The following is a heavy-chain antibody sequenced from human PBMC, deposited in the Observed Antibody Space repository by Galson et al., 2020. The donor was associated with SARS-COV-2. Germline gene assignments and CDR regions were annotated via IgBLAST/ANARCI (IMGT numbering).Heavy chain of an antibody. CDR3: ARDVGPYDSSGSSFGY. V-gene: IGHV4-31*03. D-gene: IGHD3-22*01. J-gene: IGHJ4*02. Sequence: SETLSLTCTVSGGSISSGGYYWSWIRQHPGKGLEWIGYIYYSGSTYYNPSRKSRVTISVDTSKNQFSLKLSSVTAADTAVYYCARDVGPYDSSGSSFGYWGQGTLVTVSS. CDR1: GGSISSGGYY. CDR2: IYYSGST.